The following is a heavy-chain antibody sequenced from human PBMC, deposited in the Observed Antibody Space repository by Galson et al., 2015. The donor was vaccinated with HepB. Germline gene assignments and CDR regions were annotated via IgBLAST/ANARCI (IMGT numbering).Heavy chain of an antibody. D-gene: IGHD3-3*01. CDR1: GGSFSTYH. J-gene: IGHJ6*01. V-gene: IGHV4-34*01. CDR3: ARGKGRQVLLDYHYYGMDV. Sequence: SETLSLTCAVFGGSFSTYHWTWIRQPPGKGLEWIGEITQSGSTHSNPSLKSRVTISVDTSKNQFSLKMRSVTAADTAVYYCARGKGRQVLLDYHYYGMDVWGQGTTVSVSS. CDR2: ITQSGST.